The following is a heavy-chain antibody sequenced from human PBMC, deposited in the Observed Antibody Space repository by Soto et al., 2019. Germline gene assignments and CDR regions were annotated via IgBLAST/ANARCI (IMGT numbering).Heavy chain of an antibody. CDR2: ISAYNGNT. D-gene: IGHD3-10*01. CDR3: ARDGGGFGELPDDFDY. J-gene: IGHJ4*02. CDR1: GYTFTSYG. Sequence: GSVKVSCKASGYTFTSYGISWVRQAPGQGLEWMGWISAYNGNTNYAQKLQGRVSMTTDTSTSTAYMELRSLRSDDTAVYYCARDGGGFGELPDDFDYWGQGTLVTVSS. V-gene: IGHV1-18*01.